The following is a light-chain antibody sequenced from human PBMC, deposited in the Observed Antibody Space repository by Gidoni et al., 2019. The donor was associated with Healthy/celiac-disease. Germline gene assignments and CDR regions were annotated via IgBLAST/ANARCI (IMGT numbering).Light chain of an antibody. CDR3: QSFDSGLSGPVV. CDR2: GNN. J-gene: IGLJ2*01. V-gene: IGLV1-40*01. CDR1: SPNIGAGYD. Sequence: QSVLTQPPSVSGAPGQRVTISCTGASPNIGAGYDVHWYQQLPGSAPKLLIFGNNNRPSGVPDRFSSSKSGASADLAITGLQAEDEADYYCQSFDSGLSGPVVFGGGTKLTVL.